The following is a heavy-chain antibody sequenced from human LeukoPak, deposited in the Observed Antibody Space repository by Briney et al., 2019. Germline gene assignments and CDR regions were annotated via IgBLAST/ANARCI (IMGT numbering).Heavy chain of an antibody. CDR2: MHPNSGDT. CDR3: ARIRDGYNDAYDI. D-gene: IGHD5-24*01. Sequence: ASVKVSCKASGYTFTAYYIHWVRQAPGQGLEWMTWMHPNSGDTNYAQKFQGRVTMTWDTSISTAYMGLSSLRSEDTAVYYCARIRDGYNDAYDIWGQGTMVTVSS. CDR1: GYTFTAYY. V-gene: IGHV1-2*02. J-gene: IGHJ3*02.